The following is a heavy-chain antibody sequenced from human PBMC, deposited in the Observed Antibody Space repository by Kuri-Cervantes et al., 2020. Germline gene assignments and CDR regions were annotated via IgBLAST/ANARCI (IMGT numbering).Heavy chain of an antibody. CDR3: ARKMGGGYGFGGFDY. J-gene: IGHJ4*02. V-gene: IGHV4-59*12. CDR2: IWHTGTA. D-gene: IGHD3-16*01. CDR1: GGSISSYY. Sequence: GSLRLSCAVSGGSISSYYWSWIRQPPGKGLEWIGEIWHTGTANYNPSLESRVTMSVDKSKNQFSLKLSSVTAADTAVYYCARKMGGGYGFGGFDYWGQGTLVTVSS.